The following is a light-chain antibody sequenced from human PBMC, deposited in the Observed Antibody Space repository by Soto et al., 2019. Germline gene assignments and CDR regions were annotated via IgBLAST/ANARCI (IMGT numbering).Light chain of an antibody. V-gene: IGLV2-14*01. CDR1: SSDVGGYNF. Sequence: QSVLTQPASVSGSPGQSITISCTGTSSDVGGYNFVSLYQQHPGKAPKLMIYEVNNRPSGVSNRFSGSKSGNTASLTISGLQAEDEADYYCSSWTSSTTQVLGGGTKLTVL. CDR2: EVN. J-gene: IGLJ3*02. CDR3: SSWTSSTTQV.